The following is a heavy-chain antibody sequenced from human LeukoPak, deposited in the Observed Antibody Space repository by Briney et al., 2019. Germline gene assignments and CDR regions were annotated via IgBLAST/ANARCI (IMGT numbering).Heavy chain of an antibody. CDR1: GFTFSSYS. J-gene: IGHJ4*02. CDR3: ARDPADSYSGSYSGY. CDR2: ISSSSSTI. Sequence: GGSLRLSCAASGFTFSSYSMNWVRQAPGKGLEWVSYISSSSSTIYYADSVKGRFTISRDNAKNSLYLQMNSLRDEDTAVYYCARDPADSYSGSYSGYWGQGTLVTVSS. V-gene: IGHV3-48*02. D-gene: IGHD1-26*01.